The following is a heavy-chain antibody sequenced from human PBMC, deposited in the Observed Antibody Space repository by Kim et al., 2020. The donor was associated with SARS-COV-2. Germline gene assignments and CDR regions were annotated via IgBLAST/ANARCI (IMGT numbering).Heavy chain of an antibody. D-gene: IGHD3-3*01. CDR1: GGSISSYY. V-gene: IGHV4-4*07. J-gene: IGHJ6*02. CDR3: ARGGGFFPPGLAPHYYGMDV. CDR2: IYTSGST. Sequence: SETLSLTCTVSGGSISSYYWSWIRQPAGKGLEWIGRIYTSGSTNYNPSLKSRVTMSVDTSKNQFSLKLSSVTAADTAVYYCARGGGFFPPGLAPHYYGMDVWGQGTTVTVSS.